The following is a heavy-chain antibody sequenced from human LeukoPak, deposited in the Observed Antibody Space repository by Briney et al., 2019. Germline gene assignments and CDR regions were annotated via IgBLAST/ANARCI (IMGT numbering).Heavy chain of an antibody. CDR3: ARGEKTTAGDYFDY. CDR1: GFTFSSYN. D-gene: IGHD4-17*01. Sequence: PGGSLRLSWAASGFTFSSYNMNWVRQAPGKGLEGVSSISSSNSYIYYEDSVKGRFPISRDNAKNSLYLKMNSLRAEDTAVYYCARGEKTTAGDYFDYWGQGTLVTVSS. V-gene: IGHV3-21*06. J-gene: IGHJ4*02. CDR2: ISSSNSYI.